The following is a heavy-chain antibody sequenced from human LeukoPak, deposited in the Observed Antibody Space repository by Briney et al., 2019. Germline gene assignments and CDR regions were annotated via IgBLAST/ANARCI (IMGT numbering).Heavy chain of an antibody. CDR2: IYNSGST. D-gene: IGHD3-22*01. V-gene: IGHV4-39*01. CDR3: ARHVETYYENCFDP. Sequence: PSETLSLTCAVSGDSISSSSYYWGWIRQPPGKGLEWIGSIYNSGSTYYNPSLKSRVTISVDTSKNQFSLNLYSVTAADTAVYYCARHVETYYENCFDPWGQGTLVTVSS. J-gene: IGHJ5*02. CDR1: GDSISSSSYY.